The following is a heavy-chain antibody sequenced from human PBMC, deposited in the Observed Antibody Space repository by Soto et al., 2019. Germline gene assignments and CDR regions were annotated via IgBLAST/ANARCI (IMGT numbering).Heavy chain of an antibody. J-gene: IGHJ6*03. CDR1: GYTFTNHG. Sequence: QVELVQSGVEVKKPGASVKVSCKASGYTFTNHGLSWVRQAPGQGLEWMGWISASNGDTNYAQKFLGRVTVTTDTSTSTGYMELRSLKSEDTAVYYCARMVRGSKIDCYYYMDVWGKGTTVIVSS. D-gene: IGHD3-10*01. V-gene: IGHV1-18*04. CDR2: ISASNGDT. CDR3: ARMVRGSKIDCYYYMDV.